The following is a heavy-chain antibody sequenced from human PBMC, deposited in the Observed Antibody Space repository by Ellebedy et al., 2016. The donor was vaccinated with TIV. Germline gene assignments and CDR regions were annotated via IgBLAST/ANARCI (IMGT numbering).Heavy chain of an antibody. V-gene: IGHV1-2*02. J-gene: IGHJ4*02. CDR2: IDPKSGDT. D-gene: IGHD2-15*01. Sequence: AASVKVSCKTSGYTFNGYYINWVRQAPGQGLEWMGWIDPKSGDTKFSQRFQGRVTMTRDTSISSAYMELSRLRSDDTAIFHCARGRYCSGGSCQGPLDYWGQGTLVTVSS. CDR1: GYTFNGYY. CDR3: ARGRYCSGGSCQGPLDY.